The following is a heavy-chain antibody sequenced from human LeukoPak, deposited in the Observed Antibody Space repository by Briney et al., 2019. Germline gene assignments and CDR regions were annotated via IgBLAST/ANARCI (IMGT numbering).Heavy chain of an antibody. V-gene: IGHV3-23*01. J-gene: IGHJ4*02. D-gene: IGHD3-10*01. Sequence: PGGTLRLSCAASGFTFSSYGMSWVRQAPGRGREWVSDICGSGGSTYYADSVKGRFTISRDNSKNTLYLQMNSLRAEDTAVYYCAKDLRNFGELSGPGDYWGQGTLVTVSS. CDR1: GFTFSSYG. CDR2: ICGSGGST. CDR3: AKDLRNFGELSGPGDY.